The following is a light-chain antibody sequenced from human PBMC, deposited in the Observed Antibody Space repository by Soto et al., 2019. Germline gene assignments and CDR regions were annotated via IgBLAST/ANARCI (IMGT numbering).Light chain of an antibody. V-gene: IGLV1-44*01. Sequence: QSVLTQPPSASGTPGQRVTISCSGSSSNIGSNTVNWYQQLPGTAPKLLIHANNQRPSGVPGRFSGSTSGTSASLAISWLQSEEADYYCAAWDYSLNGYVFGAGTKLTVL. CDR2: ANN. CDR1: SSNIGSNT. J-gene: IGLJ1*01. CDR3: AAWDYSLNGYV.